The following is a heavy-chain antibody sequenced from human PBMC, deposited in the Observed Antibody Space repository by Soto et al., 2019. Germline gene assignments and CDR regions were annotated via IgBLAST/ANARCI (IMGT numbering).Heavy chain of an antibody. J-gene: IGHJ4*02. CDR2: IIPIFGTA. CDR1: GGTFSSYA. V-gene: IGHV1-69*01. Sequence: VKVSCKASGGTFSSYAISWVRQAPGQGLEWMGGIIPIFGTANYAQKFQGRVTITADESTSTAYMELSSLRSEDTAVYYCARCARPGTVAGTSDYWGQGTLVTVSS. CDR3: ARCARPGTVAGTSDY. D-gene: IGHD6-19*01.